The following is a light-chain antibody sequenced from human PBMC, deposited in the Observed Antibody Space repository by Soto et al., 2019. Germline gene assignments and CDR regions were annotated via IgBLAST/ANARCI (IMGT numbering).Light chain of an antibody. CDR1: QSVSSY. V-gene: IGKV3-20*01. CDR3: QQYGRSPWT. CDR2: DAS. Sequence: TQSPATLSLSPGERATLSCRASQSVSSYLAWYRQKPGQAPRLLIYDASNRATGIPDRFSGSGSGTDFTLTISRLEPEDFGVYYCQQYGRSPWTFGQGTKVDI. J-gene: IGKJ1*01.